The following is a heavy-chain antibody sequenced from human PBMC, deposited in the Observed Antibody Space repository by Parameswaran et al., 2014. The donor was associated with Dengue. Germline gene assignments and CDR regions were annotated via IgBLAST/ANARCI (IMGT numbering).Heavy chain of an antibody. D-gene: IGHD6-13*01. J-gene: IGHJ6*02. CDR3: ARRHSSLAGQDSYGMVV. CDR2: IYHTGSS. V-gene: IGHV4-39*01. Sequence: WIRQPPGKGLEWIASIYHTGSSYHNPSLKSRVTISVDTSKNQFPLNLNSVTAADTAVYYCARRHSSLAGQDSYGMVVWGRGTTVTVSS.